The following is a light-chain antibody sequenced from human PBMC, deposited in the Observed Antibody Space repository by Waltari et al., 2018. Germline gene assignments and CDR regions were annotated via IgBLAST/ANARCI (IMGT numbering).Light chain of an antibody. J-gene: IGKJ4*01. CDR1: QSVSSTY. V-gene: IGKV3-20*01. CDR3: QQYVSSPVT. CDR2: GAS. Sequence: EIVLTQSPGTLSLSPGDRATLSCRISQSVSSTYLAWYQQKAGQAPRLLIYGASTRATGIPDRFSGSGSGTDFTLTISRLEPEDFAVYYCQQYVSSPVTFGGGTKVEIK.